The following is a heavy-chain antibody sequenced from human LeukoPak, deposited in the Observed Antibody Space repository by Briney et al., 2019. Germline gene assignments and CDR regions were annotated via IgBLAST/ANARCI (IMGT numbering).Heavy chain of an antibody. D-gene: IGHD1-26*01. V-gene: IGHV3-23*01. CDR3: AKQWVDC. Sequence: GGSLRLSCAASGFTFSSYAMSWVRQAPEKGLEWVSVIGGFGTTYYADSVKGRFTISRDNSQNTLYLQTNSLRAEDTALYYCAKQWVDCWGQGTLVTVSS. J-gene: IGHJ4*02. CDR1: GFTFSSYA. CDR2: IGGFGTT.